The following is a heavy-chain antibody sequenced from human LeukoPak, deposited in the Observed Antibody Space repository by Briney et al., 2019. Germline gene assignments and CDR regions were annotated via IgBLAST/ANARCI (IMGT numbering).Heavy chain of an antibody. CDR2: IYYSGST. V-gene: IGHV4-59*12. CDR3: ARESTYYYDSSGYYLSGTYYFDY. CDR1: GGSISSYY. Sequence: SETLSLTCTVSGGSISSYYWSWIRQPPGKGLEWIGYIYYSGSTNYNPSLKSRVTISVDTSKNQFSLKLSSVTAADTAVYYCARESTYYYDSSGYYLSGTYYFDYWGQGTLVTVSS. D-gene: IGHD3-22*01. J-gene: IGHJ4*02.